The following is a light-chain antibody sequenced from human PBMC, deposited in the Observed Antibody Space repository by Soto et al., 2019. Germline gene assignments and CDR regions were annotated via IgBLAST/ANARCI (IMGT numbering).Light chain of an antibody. CDR3: SSNTSSGNSV. V-gene: IGLV2-14*01. CDR1: SSDVGAYNY. CDR2: AVS. J-gene: IGLJ1*01. Sequence: QSALTQPASVSGSPGQSITISCTGASSDVGAYNYVSWYQQHPGKAPKLMIFAVSNRPSGVSNRFSGSKSGNTASLTSSGLQAEVATDYYCSSNTSSGNSVFGPGTQLTVL.